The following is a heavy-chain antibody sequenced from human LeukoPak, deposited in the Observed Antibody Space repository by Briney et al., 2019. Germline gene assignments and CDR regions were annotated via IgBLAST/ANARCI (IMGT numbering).Heavy chain of an antibody. D-gene: IGHD5/OR15-5a*01. J-gene: IGHJ6*02. Sequence: GGSLRLSCGASGFTFSYHWMHWVRQVPGKGLVWVSRIDGGGSSTSYADSVKGRFTISRDNSKNTLYLQMNSLRAEDTAVYYCAKIPSSTIFNYYGMDVWGLGTTVTVSS. CDR3: AKIPSSTIFNYYGMDV. CDR1: GFTFSYHW. CDR2: IDGGGSST. V-gene: IGHV3-74*01.